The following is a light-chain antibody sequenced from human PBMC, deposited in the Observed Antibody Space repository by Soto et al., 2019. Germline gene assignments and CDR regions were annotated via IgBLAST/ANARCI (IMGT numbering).Light chain of an antibody. CDR1: SNDIGRYNY. CDR3: CSYTSSSTTTDL. V-gene: IGLV2-14*01. CDR2: DVS. Sequence: QSALTQPASVSGSPGQSITISCTGTSNDIGRYNYVSWYQQHPGKAPKLIIYDVSNRPSGVSNRFSGSKSGNTASLTVSGLQAEDEADYFCCSYTSSSTTTDLLGTGTKVTVL. J-gene: IGLJ1*01.